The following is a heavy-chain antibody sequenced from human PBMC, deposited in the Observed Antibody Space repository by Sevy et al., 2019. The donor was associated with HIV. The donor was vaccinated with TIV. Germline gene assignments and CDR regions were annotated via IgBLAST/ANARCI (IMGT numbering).Heavy chain of an antibody. D-gene: IGHD4-4*01. CDR1: GFTLTSYT. CDR2: ISATGGST. Sequence: GGSLRLSCAASGFTLTSYTMNWVRQAPGKGLEWVASISATGGSTCYADSVKGRFTISRDVSKSTLYLQMNSLTAEDTAIFYCAKTPQKMTVHPYYFDYWGQGTLVTVSS. V-gene: IGHV3-23*01. J-gene: IGHJ4*02. CDR3: AKTPQKMTVHPYYFDY.